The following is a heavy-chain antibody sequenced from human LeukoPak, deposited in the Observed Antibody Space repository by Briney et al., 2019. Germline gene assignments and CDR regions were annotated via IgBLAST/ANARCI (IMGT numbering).Heavy chain of an antibody. CDR2: IHPNSGGT. Sequence: ASVKVSCKASGSTFTGYYMHWVRQAPGHGLEWMGWIHPNSGGTNYAQKCQGRVPMTRDTSISTAYMELSRLRSDDTAVYYCASLGSSNYVMDVWGKGTTVTVSS. V-gene: IGHV1-2*02. CDR3: ASLGSSNYVMDV. D-gene: IGHD6-6*01. CDR1: GSTFTGYY. J-gene: IGHJ6*04.